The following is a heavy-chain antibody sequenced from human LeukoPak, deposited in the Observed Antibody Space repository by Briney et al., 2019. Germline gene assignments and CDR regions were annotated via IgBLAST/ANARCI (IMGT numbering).Heavy chain of an antibody. CDR2: INPNSGGT. D-gene: IGHD2-2*01. V-gene: IGHV1-2*02. Sequence: ASVKVSCKASGYTFTDYYMHWVRQAPGQGLEWMGWINPNSGGTNYAQKFQGRVTMTTDTSISTAYMELSRLRSDDTAVYYCARSLSAAMVYYYYYYGMDVWGQGTTVTVSS. CDR3: ARSLSAAMVYYYYYYGMDV. CDR1: GYTFTDYY. J-gene: IGHJ6*02.